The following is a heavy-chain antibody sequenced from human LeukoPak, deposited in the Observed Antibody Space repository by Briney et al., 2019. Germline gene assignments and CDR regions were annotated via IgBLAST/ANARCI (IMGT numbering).Heavy chain of an antibody. J-gene: IGHJ3*02. CDR3: ARGRSITLLRGVAMSDGFDI. CDR1: GFTFRSYA. V-gene: IGHV3-21*01. D-gene: IGHD3-10*01. Sequence: GGSLRLSCSASGFTFRSYAIHWVRQAPGKGLEWVSFIDTSTSYIYYGDSVKGRFTISRDNAKNSLYLQMNGLRAEDTAVYYCARGRSITLLRGVAMSDGFDIWGQGAMVTVSS. CDR2: IDTSTSYI.